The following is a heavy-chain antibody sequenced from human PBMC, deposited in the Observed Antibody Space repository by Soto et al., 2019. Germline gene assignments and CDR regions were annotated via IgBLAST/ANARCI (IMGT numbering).Heavy chain of an antibody. CDR3: ARGSRIQLWTTTGDY. V-gene: IGHV4-34*01. J-gene: IGHJ4*02. CDR1: GGSFSGYY. Sequence: PSETLSLTCAVYGGSFSGYYWSWIRQPPGKGLEWIGEINHSGSTNYNPSLKSQVTISVDTSKNQFSLKLSSVTAADTAVYYCARGSRIQLWTTTGDYWGQGTLVTVSS. CDR2: INHSGST. D-gene: IGHD5-18*01.